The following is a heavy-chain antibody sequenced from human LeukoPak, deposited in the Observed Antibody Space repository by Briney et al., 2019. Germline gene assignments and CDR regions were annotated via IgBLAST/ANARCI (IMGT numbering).Heavy chain of an antibody. Sequence: GGSLRLSCAASGFTFSNYAMSWVRQAPGKGLEWVSGISGSGGSTYYADSVKGRFTISRDNAKNTLFLQMNSLRAEDTAVYYGAKSGSYDNFTPVGYWGQGTLGTVSS. CDR2: ISGSGGST. J-gene: IGHJ4*02. CDR3: AKSGSYDNFTPVGY. V-gene: IGHV3-23*01. D-gene: IGHD3-22*01. CDR1: GFTFSNYA.